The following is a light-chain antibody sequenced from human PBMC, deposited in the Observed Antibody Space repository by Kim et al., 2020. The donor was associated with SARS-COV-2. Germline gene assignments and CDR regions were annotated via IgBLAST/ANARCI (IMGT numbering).Light chain of an antibody. CDR1: QSVSSN. J-gene: IGKJ1*01. Sequence: SAGERATLSCRASQSVSSNLAWYQQKPGQAPRLLIYGASTRATGIPARFSGSGSGTEFTLTISSLQSEDFAVYYCQQYNNWPPWTFGQGTKVEI. CDR3: QQYNNWPPWT. V-gene: IGKV3-15*01. CDR2: GAS.